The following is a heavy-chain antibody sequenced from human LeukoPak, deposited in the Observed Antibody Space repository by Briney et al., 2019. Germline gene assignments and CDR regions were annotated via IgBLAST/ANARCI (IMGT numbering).Heavy chain of an antibody. CDR2: ISESGAAT. V-gene: IGHV3-23*01. J-gene: IGHJ1*01. Sequence: GSLRLSCATSGFTFSSYAMSWVRQAPGKGLEWVSAISESGAATFYADSVKGRFTISRDNFKNTLYLQMFSLGPEDTAVYHCAKKAFPGTSSWYVQRWGQGTLVTVSS. CDR3: AKKAFPGTSSWYVQR. CDR1: GFTFSSYA. D-gene: IGHD6-13*01.